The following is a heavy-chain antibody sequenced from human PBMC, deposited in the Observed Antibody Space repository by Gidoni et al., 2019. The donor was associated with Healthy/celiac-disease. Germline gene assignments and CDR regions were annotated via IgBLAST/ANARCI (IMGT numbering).Heavy chain of an antibody. J-gene: IGHJ3*02. CDR1: GAFFSSYY. CDR2: IYTSGST. D-gene: IGHD3-22*01. V-gene: IGHV4-4*07. CDR3: AASDTPDYYDSSGYAFDI. Sequence: QVQLQESGPGLVNPSETLSLTCTAPGAFFSSYYWSWIRQPAGKGLAWIGRIYTSGSTNYNPSLKSRVTMSVDTSKNQFSLKLSSVTAADTAVYYCAASDTPDYYDSSGYAFDIWGQGTMVTVSS.